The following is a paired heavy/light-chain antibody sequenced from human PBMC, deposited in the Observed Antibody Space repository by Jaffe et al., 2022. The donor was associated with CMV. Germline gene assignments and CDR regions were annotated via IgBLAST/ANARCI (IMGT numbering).Light chain of an antibody. V-gene: IGKV1-5*03. CDR1: ENIYTW. Sequence: DIEMTQSPSTLSAFVGDRVIITCRASENIYTWLAWYQQIPGKAPNLLIYRASILENGVPSRFSGSGSGTDFTLTISSLQPDDFATYYCQQFGDLPPTFGQGTKVEIK. CDR2: RAS. CDR3: QQFGDLPPT. J-gene: IGKJ1*01.
Heavy chain of an antibody. Sequence: QVQLQQWGAGLLKPSETLSLTCAVSGGSFGDYGWVWIRQPPGKGLEWIGDIYHTGGTNYNPSLATRVIISIDKSNSQFSLEVTSVTAADTAMYYCARGRPPPSRASNWNWAYHFDLWGRGTLVTVAS. CDR1: GGSFGDYG. CDR2: IYHTGGT. CDR3: ARGRPPPSRASNWNWAYHFDL. V-gene: IGHV4-34*02. D-gene: IGHD1-7*01. J-gene: IGHJ2*01.